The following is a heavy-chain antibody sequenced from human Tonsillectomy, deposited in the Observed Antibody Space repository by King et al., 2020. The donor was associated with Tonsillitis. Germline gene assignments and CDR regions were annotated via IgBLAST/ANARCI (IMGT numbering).Heavy chain of an antibody. CDR1: GVSVSGYY. Sequence: LQLQESGPGLVKPSETLSLTCTVSGVSVSGYYWSWIRQPPGKGLEWMGYIFYIGSSGSTNSNPSLKSRVTISVDTSKNQVSLRVTSVTDADTAVYFCGGGRRDFPYWGQGILVTVSS. D-gene: IGHD3/OR15-3a*01. CDR3: GGGRRDFPY. J-gene: IGHJ4*02. V-gene: IGHV4-59*02. CDR2: IFYIGSSGST.